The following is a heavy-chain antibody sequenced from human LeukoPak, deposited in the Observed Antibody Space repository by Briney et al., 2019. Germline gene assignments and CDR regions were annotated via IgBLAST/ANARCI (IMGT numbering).Heavy chain of an antibody. CDR3: AAGDGWGAFDI. Sequence: SETLSLTCTISDDSIYDYYWSWLRQPPGQGLEWIGYIYYSGSTNYNPSLESRVTISVDTSKNQFSLKLSSVTAADTAVYYCAAGDGWGAFDIWGQGTMVTVSS. V-gene: IGHV4-59*01. CDR2: IYYSGST. D-gene: IGHD3-10*01. CDR1: DDSIYDYY. J-gene: IGHJ3*02.